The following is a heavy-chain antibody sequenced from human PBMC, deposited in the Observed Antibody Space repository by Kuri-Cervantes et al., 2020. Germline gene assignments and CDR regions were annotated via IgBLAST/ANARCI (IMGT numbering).Heavy chain of an antibody. V-gene: IGHV3-66*02. CDR2: IYSSGNT. CDR3: ARSGGIQLWSSGLDY. Sequence: GESLKISCAASGFTVTTNYMTWVRQGPGKGLEWVSVIYSSGNTYYADSVKGRFTISRDNSKNTLYLQMNSLRAEDTAVYYCARSGGIQLWSSGLDYWGQGTLVTVSS. CDR1: GFTVTTNY. J-gene: IGHJ4*02. D-gene: IGHD5-18*01.